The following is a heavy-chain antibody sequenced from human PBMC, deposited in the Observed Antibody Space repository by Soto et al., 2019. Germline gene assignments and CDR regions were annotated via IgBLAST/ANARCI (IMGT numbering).Heavy chain of an antibody. CDR1: GGTFSSYA. CDR2: IIPIFGTA. V-gene: IGHV1-69*12. J-gene: IGHJ6*02. Sequence: QVQLVQSGAEVKKPGSSVKVSCKASGGTFSSYAISWVRQAPGQGLEWMGGIIPIFGTANYAQKFQGRVTINAGESTITAYMALGSLRSEDTAVYSCARDRVLRYFDWLLYSGAPRNYYYGMDVWGQGTTVTVSS. D-gene: IGHD3-9*01. CDR3: ARDRVLRYFDWLLYSGAPRNYYYGMDV.